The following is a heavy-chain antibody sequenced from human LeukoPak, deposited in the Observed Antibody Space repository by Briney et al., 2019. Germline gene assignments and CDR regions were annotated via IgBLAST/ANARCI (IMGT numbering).Heavy chain of an antibody. CDR3: ARDWGDDYGDYGDY. Sequence: HPGGSLRLSCAASGFTFSSYSMNWARQAPGKGLEWVSSISSSSSYIYYADSVKGRFTISRDNAKNSLYLQMNSLRAEDTAVYYCARDWGDDYGDYGDYWGQGTLVTVSS. J-gene: IGHJ4*02. CDR1: GFTFSSYS. V-gene: IGHV3-21*01. D-gene: IGHD4-17*01. CDR2: ISSSSSYI.